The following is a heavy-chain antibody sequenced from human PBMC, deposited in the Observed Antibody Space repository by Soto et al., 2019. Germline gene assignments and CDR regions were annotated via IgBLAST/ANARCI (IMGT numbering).Heavy chain of an antibody. CDR3: ATRLAATVVTTRLLY. CDR1: GFTVGSYA. Sequence: PGGSLRLSCAASGFTVGSYAMTWVRQAPGKGLEWVSGSSGSGDETYYADSVKGRFTVSRDNSKNTLYLQMNSLRAEDTALYYCATRLAATVVTTRLLYWGHGNLVTVS. J-gene: IGHJ4*01. CDR2: SSGSGDET. V-gene: IGHV3-23*01. D-gene: IGHD4-4*01.